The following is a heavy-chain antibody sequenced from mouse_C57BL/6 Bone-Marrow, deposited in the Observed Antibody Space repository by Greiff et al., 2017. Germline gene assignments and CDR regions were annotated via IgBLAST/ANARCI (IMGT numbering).Heavy chain of an antibody. J-gene: IGHJ2*01. CDR3: ARGGNYVGDY. Sequence: VQLQQSGPELVKPGASVKISCKASGYTFTDYYMNWVKQSHGKSLEWIGDINPNNGGTSYNQKFKGKATLTVDKSSSTAYMELRSLTSEDSAVYYGARGGNYVGDYWGQGTTLTVSS. V-gene: IGHV1-26*01. D-gene: IGHD2-1*01. CDR2: INPNNGGT. CDR1: GYTFTDYY.